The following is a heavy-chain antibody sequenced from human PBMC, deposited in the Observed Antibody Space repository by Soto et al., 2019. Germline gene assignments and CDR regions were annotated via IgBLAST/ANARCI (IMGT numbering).Heavy chain of an antibody. CDR1: GFILSGSA. V-gene: IGHV3-73*01. CDR2: IRSKANSYAT. D-gene: IGHD2-2*01. CDR3: IPYCSSTSCSGSYYYGMDV. J-gene: IGHJ6*02. Sequence: GGSLRLSCAASGFILSGSAMHWVRQASGKGLEWVGRIRSKANSYATAYAASVKGRFTISRDDSENTAYLQMNSLKIEDTAVYYCIPYCSSTSCSGSYYYGMDVRGQGTTVTVSS.